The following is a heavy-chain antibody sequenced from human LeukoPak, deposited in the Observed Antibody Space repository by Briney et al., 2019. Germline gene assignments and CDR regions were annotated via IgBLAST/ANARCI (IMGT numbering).Heavy chain of an antibody. Sequence: SGGSLRLSCTASGFTFSSRAMGWVRQAPGKGLEWVASITGSGATTYYPASVKGRFTISRDNSRDTVFLQMTSLRADDTAVYYCAKGPVYSSGSEHDYWGQGTLVTVSS. CDR3: AKGPVYSSGSEHDY. CDR1: GFTFSSRA. D-gene: IGHD6-19*01. CDR2: ITGSGATT. J-gene: IGHJ4*02. V-gene: IGHV3-23*01.